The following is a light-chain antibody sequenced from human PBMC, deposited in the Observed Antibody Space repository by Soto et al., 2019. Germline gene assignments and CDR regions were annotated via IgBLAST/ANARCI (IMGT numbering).Light chain of an antibody. CDR1: QSIGNS. Sequence: TVLTQSPATLSLSPGERATLSCKASQSIGNSLGWFQQKPGQAPRLLIDDAFNRATGMPARFTGSGSGSDFTLTITSLEPEDFGVYYCRQCYNWPLTFGGGTKVEIK. CDR2: DAF. J-gene: IGKJ4*01. CDR3: RQCYNWPLT. V-gene: IGKV3-11*01.